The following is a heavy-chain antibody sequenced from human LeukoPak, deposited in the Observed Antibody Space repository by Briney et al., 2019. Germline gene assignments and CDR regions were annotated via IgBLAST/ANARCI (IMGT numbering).Heavy chain of an antibody. CDR1: GFTFSSYA. J-gene: IGHJ4*02. CDR2: ISGSGGST. D-gene: IGHD2-21*02. CDR3: SKVGLACGCDCYVFDY. V-gene: IGHV3-23*01. Sequence: PGGSLRLSCAASGFTFSSYAMSWVRQAPGKGLEWVSAISGSGGSTYYADSVKGRFTISRDNSKNTLYLQMNSLRAEDTAVYYCSKVGLACGCDCYVFDYWGQGTLVTVSS.